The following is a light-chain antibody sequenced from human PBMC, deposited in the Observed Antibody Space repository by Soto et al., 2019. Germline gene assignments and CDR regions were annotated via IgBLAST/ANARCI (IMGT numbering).Light chain of an antibody. V-gene: IGKV1-5*03. Sequence: DVQMTQSPSTLSASVGDRVTITCRASQSFSTWLAWYQQKPGKAPKLLIYKTSNLESGVPSRFSGSGSGTEFTLTISSLQPEDFATYYCQQLTNFRFTFGQGTKLDIK. CDR1: QSFSTW. CDR2: KTS. J-gene: IGKJ2*01. CDR3: QQLTNFRFT.